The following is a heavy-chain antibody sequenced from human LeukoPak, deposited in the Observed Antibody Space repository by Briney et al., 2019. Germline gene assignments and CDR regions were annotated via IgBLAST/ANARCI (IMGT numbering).Heavy chain of an antibody. J-gene: IGHJ5*02. Sequence: PETLSLTCTVSGGSISSYYWSWIRQPAGKGLEWIGRIYTSGSTNYNPSLKSRVTTSVDTSKNQFSLKLSSVTAADTAVYYCARVVVGLVAANGYGWFDPWGQGTLVTVSS. V-gene: IGHV4-4*07. CDR3: ARVVVGLVAANGYGWFDP. CDR2: IYTSGST. CDR1: GGSISSYY. D-gene: IGHD2-15*01.